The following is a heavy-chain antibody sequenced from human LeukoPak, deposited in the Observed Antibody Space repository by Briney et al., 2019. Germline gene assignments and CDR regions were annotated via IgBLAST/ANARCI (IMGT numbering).Heavy chain of an antibody. Sequence: KPSETLSLTCTVSGGSISSSSYYWGWIRQPPGKGLEWIGSIYYSGSTYYNPSLKSRVTISVDTSKNQFSLKLSSVTAADTAVYYCARLSQAGHRWRRVNYYYMDVWGKGTTVTVSS. D-gene: IGHD3-3*01. CDR2: IYYSGST. CDR3: ARLSQAGHRWRRVNYYYMDV. V-gene: IGHV4-39*01. J-gene: IGHJ6*03. CDR1: GGSISSSSYY.